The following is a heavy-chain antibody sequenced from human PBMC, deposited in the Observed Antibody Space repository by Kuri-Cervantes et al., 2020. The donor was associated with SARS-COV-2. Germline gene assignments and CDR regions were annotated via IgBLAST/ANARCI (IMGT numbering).Heavy chain of an antibody. CDR1: GGSFSGYY. Sequence: SETLSLTCAVYGGSFSGYYWSWIRQPPGKGLEWIGEINHSGSTNYNPSLKSRVTISVDTSKNQFSLKLSSVTAADTAVYYCARAGVRVLIDFNSNPGFDYWGQGTLVTVSS. V-gene: IGHV4-34*01. D-gene: IGHD4-11*01. J-gene: IGHJ4*02. CDR3: ARAGVRVLIDFNSNPGFDY. CDR2: INHSGST.